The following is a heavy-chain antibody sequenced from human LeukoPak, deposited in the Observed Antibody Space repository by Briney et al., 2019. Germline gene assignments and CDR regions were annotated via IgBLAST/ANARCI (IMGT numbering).Heavy chain of an antibody. J-gene: IGHJ6*02. Sequence: GGSLRLSCAASGFTFSDYWMSWVRQAPGKGPEWVATIKQDGSEEHYVDSVKGRFTVSRDNARNSLFLQMNSLRVEDTAVYYCTTYKNWVAGDVWGQGTTVSVSS. CDR3: TTYKNWVAGDV. CDR1: GFTFSDYW. CDR2: IKQDGSEE. D-gene: IGHD7-27*01. V-gene: IGHV3-7*01.